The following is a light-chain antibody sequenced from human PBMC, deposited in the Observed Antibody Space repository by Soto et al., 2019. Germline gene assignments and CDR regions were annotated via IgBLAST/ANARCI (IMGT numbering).Light chain of an antibody. CDR3: QQSFSTLGWT. Sequence: DIQMTQSPSSLSASVGDRVTITCRAGQSSSTYLNWYQQKLVKPPKRLISAASSLQSGVPSRFSGSGSGTDFPLTFSSLQPEDFATYYCQQSFSTLGWTFGQGTKVDI. J-gene: IGKJ1*01. CDR1: QSSSTY. CDR2: AAS. V-gene: IGKV1-39*01.